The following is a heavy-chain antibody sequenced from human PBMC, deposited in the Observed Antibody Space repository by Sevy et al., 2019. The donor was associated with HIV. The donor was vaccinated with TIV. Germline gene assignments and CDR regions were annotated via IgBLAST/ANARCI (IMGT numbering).Heavy chain of an antibody. CDR3: VRGGIQVSGIDAFGI. D-gene: IGHD6-19*01. V-gene: IGHV3-13*01. Sequence: GGSLRLSCAASGFTFGSYDMHWVRQATGRGLEWVSAIGIRYDTKYADSVLGRFTISRENAKSSLYLEMSSLRVGDTAVYYCVRGGIQVSGIDAFGIWGQGTMVTVSS. J-gene: IGHJ3*02. CDR2: IGIRYDT. CDR1: GFTFGSYD.